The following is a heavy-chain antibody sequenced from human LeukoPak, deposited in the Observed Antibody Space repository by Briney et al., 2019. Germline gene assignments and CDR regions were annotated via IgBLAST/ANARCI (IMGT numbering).Heavy chain of an antibody. V-gene: IGHV4-39*01. CDR1: GGSIRRSSYY. Sequence: SETLSLTCTVSGGSIRRSSYYWGWIRQPPGKGLEWIGSMYYSGSTYYNPSLKSRVTISVDTSKNQVSLKLSSVTAADTAVYYCARLHYGGNYGFYYYYMDVWGKGTTVTISS. J-gene: IGHJ6*03. D-gene: IGHD4-23*01. CDR2: MYYSGST. CDR3: ARLHYGGNYGFYYYYMDV.